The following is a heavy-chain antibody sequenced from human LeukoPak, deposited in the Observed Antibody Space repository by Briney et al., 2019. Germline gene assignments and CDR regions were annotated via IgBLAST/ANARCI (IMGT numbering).Heavy chain of an antibody. V-gene: IGHV1-69*05. CDR1: GGTFSSYA. J-gene: IGHJ4*02. D-gene: IGHD3-22*01. CDR3: ARDGSGYNSLDY. Sequence: ASVKVSCKASGGTFSSYAISWVRQAPGQGLEWMGGIIPIFGTANYAQKFQGRVTITTDESTSIAYMELSSLRSEDTAVYYCARDGSGYNSLDYWGQGTLVTVSS. CDR2: IIPIFGTA.